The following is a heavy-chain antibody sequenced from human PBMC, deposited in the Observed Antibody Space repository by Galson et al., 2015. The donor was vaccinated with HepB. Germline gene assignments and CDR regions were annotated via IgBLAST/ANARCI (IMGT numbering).Heavy chain of an antibody. CDR1: GFSFSNYG. CDR3: AKDAVELPIHYYYYMDV. V-gene: IGHV3-30*18. J-gene: IGHJ6*03. CDR2: ISYDGSNK. D-gene: IGHD1-7*01. Sequence: CAASGFSFSNYGMHWVRQAPGKGLEWVAVISYDGSNKYYADSVQGRFTISRDNSKNTLYLQMSSLRAEDTAVYYCAKDAVELPIHYYYYMDVWGKGTTVTVSS.